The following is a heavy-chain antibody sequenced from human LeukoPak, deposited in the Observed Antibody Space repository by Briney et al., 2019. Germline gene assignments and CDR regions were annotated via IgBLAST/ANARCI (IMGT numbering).Heavy chain of an antibody. CDR1: GCTFSNYA. J-gene: IGHJ3*02. Sequence: GGSLRLSCAASGCTFSNYAMSWVRQAPGKGLEWVSAISGSGGNTYYADSVSGRFTISRDNSKNTLYMQMTSLRAEDTAVYYCAKGAARFLERSVAAFDIWGHGTLVTVSS. CDR2: ISGSGGNT. CDR3: AKGAARFLERSVAAFDI. V-gene: IGHV3-23*01. D-gene: IGHD2-15*01.